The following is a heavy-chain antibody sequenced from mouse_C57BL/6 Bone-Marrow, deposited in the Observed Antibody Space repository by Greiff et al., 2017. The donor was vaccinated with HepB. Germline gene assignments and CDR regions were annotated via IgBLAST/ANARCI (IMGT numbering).Heavy chain of an antibody. J-gene: IGHJ2*01. CDR2: IDPENGDT. V-gene: IGHV14-4*01. CDR1: GFNIKDDY. CDR3: TTVRYGY. Sequence: EVQLQQSGAELVRPGASVKLSCTASGFNIKDDYMHWVKQRPEQGLEWIGWIDPENGDTEYASKFQGKATITADTSSNTAYLQLSSLTSEDTAVYYCTTVRYGYWGQGTTLTVSS. D-gene: IGHD2-14*01.